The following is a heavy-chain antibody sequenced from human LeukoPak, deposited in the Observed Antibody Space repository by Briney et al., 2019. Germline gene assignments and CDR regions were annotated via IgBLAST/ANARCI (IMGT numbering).Heavy chain of an antibody. CDR1: GFTFDDYA. Sequence: GGSLRLSCAASGFTFDDYAMHWVRHAPGKGLEWVSGISWNSGSIGYADSVKGRFTISRDNAKNSLYLQMNSLRAEDTALYYCAKSPREGYCSSTSCPKYFQHWGQGTLVTVSS. D-gene: IGHD2-2*01. V-gene: IGHV3-9*01. CDR2: ISWNSGSI. CDR3: AKSPREGYCSSTSCPKYFQH. J-gene: IGHJ1*01.